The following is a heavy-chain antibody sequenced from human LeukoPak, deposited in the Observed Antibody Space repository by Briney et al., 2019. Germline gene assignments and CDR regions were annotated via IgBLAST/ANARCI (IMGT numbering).Heavy chain of an antibody. CDR2: ISSGGTTT. J-gene: IGHJ4*02. Sequence: GGSLRLSCAASGFTFNSHEMNWVRQAPGKGLEWVSYISSGGTTTYYADSVNGRFTISRDNAKNSLNLQMNSLRAEDTAVYYCARARWLQLFGDYWGQGTLVTVSS. CDR3: ARARWLQLFGDY. D-gene: IGHD5-24*01. V-gene: IGHV3-48*03. CDR1: GFTFNSHE.